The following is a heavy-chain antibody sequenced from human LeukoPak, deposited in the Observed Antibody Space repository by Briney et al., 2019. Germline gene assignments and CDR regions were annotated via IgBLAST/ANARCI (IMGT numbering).Heavy chain of an antibody. CDR2: IYSGGST. CDR1: GFTVSSNY. Sequence: GRSLRLSCAASGFTVSSNYMSWVRQAPGKGLAWVSVIYSGGSTYYADSVKGRLTISRDNSKNTLYLQMNSLRAEDTAVYYCARVDDCDILTLFPWGQGTLVTVSS. V-gene: IGHV3-53*01. CDR3: ARVDDCDILTLFP. J-gene: IGHJ5*02. D-gene: IGHD3-9*01.